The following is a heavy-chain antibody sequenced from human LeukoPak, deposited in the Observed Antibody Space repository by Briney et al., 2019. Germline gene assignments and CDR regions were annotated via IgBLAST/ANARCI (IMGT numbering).Heavy chain of an antibody. CDR3: ARDTWDYDYVWGSYRHGGLFDY. CDR1: GFTFSSYG. Sequence: GGSLRLSCAASGFTFSSYGMQWVRQAPGKGLEWVAVISYDGSNKYYADSVKGRFTISRDNSKNTLYPQMNSLRAEDTAVYYCARDTWDYDYVWGSYRHGGLFDYWGQGTLVTVSS. CDR2: ISYDGSNK. V-gene: IGHV3-33*01. J-gene: IGHJ4*02. D-gene: IGHD3-16*02.